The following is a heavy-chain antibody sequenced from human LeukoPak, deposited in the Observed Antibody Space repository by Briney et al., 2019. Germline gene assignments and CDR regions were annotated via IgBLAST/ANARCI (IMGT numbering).Heavy chain of an antibody. D-gene: IGHD3-22*01. V-gene: IGHV4-39*07. Sequence: SETLSLTCTVSGGSISSSSYYWGWIRQPPGKGLEWIGSIYYSGSTYYNPSLKSRVTISVDTSKNQFSLKLSSVTAADTAVYYCARGITMIVVVTQYNWFDPWGQGTLVTVSS. CDR1: GGSISSSSYY. J-gene: IGHJ5*02. CDR2: IYYSGST. CDR3: ARGITMIVVVTQYNWFDP.